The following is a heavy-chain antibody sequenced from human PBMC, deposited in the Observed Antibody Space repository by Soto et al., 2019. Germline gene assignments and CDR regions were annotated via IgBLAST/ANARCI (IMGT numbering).Heavy chain of an antibody. V-gene: IGHV3-21*01. Sequence: EVLLVESGGGLVKPGGSLRLSCVASGFTFRSYTMNWVRQAPGKGLEWVSSISSSSYIFYADSVRGRFTISRDNDKNSVYLQINSLRAEDTAVYYCARDCSGGSCYPGMDVWGQGTTVTVSS. CDR2: ISSSSYI. J-gene: IGHJ6*02. CDR3: ARDCSGGSCYPGMDV. CDR1: GFTFRSYT. D-gene: IGHD2-15*01.